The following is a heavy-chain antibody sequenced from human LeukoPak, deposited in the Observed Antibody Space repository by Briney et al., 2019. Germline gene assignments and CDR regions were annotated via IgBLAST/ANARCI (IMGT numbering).Heavy chain of an antibody. CDR2: ISYDGSEK. CDR3: ANVMTPVATV. D-gene: IGHD4-23*01. J-gene: IGHJ4*02. V-gene: IGHV3-30*18. CDR1: GFTFSSYG. Sequence: ESGGSLRLSCAASGFTFSSYGMHWVRQAPGKGLEWVAVISYDGSEKYYGDSVKGRFTISRDNAMNTLYMQMNSLRAEDTAVYYCANVMTPVATVWGQGTLVTVSS.